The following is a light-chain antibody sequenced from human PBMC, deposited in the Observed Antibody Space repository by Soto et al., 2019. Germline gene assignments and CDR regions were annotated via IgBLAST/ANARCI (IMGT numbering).Light chain of an antibody. CDR3: QQVNSYPIT. Sequence: DIQFTQSPALLSAPVGAGVTITCRASQGIRNYLAWYQQKPGRAPKLLIYIASTLQSGVPSRFSGSYSGTEFTLTITCLQPEDFTTYYCQQVNSYPITFAQGTRLEV. J-gene: IGKJ5*01. V-gene: IGKV1-9*01. CDR1: QGIRNY. CDR2: IAS.